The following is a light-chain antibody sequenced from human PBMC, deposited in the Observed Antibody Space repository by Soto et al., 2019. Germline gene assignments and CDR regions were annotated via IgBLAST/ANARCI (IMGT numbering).Light chain of an antibody. CDR3: QQLYTYPPT. Sequence: DIQLTQSPSFLSASVGDRVTVTCRASQGINSYLAWYQQKPGKAPKLLIYTASTLQSGVPSRFSGSGSGTEFTLTITSLQPEDFAAYYCQQLYTYPPTFGGGTKVEIK. J-gene: IGKJ4*01. CDR2: TAS. V-gene: IGKV1-9*01. CDR1: QGINSY.